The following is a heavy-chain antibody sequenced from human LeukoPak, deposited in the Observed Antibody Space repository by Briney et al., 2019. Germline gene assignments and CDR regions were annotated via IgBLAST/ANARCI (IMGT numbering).Heavy chain of an antibody. J-gene: IGHJ4*02. V-gene: IGHV3-23*01. CDR2: VSSNGGAI. CDR3: AKSIQWLVLIDY. D-gene: IGHD6-19*01. CDR1: GFTFSNYA. Sequence: GGSLRLSCAASGFTFSNYAMNWVRQAPGKGLEWVSTVSSNGGAIYYADSVKGRFTISRDNSENTLYLQMNSLRAEDTAVYYCAKSIQWLVLIDYWGQGTLVTVSS.